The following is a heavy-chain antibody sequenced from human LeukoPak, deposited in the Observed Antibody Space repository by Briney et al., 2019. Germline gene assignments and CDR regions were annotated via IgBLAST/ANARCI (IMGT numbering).Heavy chain of an antibody. J-gene: IGHJ5*02. V-gene: IGHV3-48*01. D-gene: IGHD3-3*01. CDR2: ISSSSSTI. CDR1: GFTFSSYS. Sequence: GGSLRLSCAASGFTFSSYSMNWVRQAPGKGLEWVSYISSSSSTIYYADSVKGRFTISRDNAKNSLYLQMNSLRAEDTAVYYCARGSGGITIFGVVRNWFDPWGQGTLVTVSS. CDR3: ARGSGGITIFGVVRNWFDP.